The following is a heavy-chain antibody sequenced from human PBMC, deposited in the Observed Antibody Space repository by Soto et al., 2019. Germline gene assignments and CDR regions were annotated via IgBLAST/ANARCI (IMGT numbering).Heavy chain of an antibody. CDR2: ISGSGGST. Sequence: PGGSLRLSCAASGFTFSSYAMSWVRQAPGKGLEWVSAISGSGGSTYYADSVKGRFTISRDNSKNTLYLQMNSLRAEDTAVYYCAKDEHCSSASCHSYNWFDPWGQGTLVTVSS. J-gene: IGHJ5*02. V-gene: IGHV3-23*01. CDR1: GFTFSSYA. D-gene: IGHD2-2*01. CDR3: AKDEHCSSASCHSYNWFDP.